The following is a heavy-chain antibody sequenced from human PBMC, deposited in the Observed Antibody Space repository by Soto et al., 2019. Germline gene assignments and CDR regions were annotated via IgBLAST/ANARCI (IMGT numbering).Heavy chain of an antibody. CDR3: ARDRDSSGWYDY. J-gene: IGHJ4*02. CDR1: GGSISSYY. CDR2: IYYSGGT. V-gene: IGHV4-59*01. D-gene: IGHD6-19*01. Sequence: SETLSLTCTVSGGSISSYYWSWIRQPPGKGLEWIGYIYYSGGTNYNPSLKSRVTISVDTSKNQFSLKLSSVTAADTAVYYCARDRDSSGWYDYWGQGTLVTVSS.